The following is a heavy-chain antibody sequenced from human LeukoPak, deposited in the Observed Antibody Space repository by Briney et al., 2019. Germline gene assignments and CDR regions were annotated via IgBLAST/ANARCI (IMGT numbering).Heavy chain of an antibody. D-gene: IGHD2-8*01. Sequence: ASVKVSCKASGYTFTGYYMHWVRQAPGQGLEWMGWINPNSGGTNYAQKFQGRFTMTRDTSISTAYMELSRLRSDDTAVYYCARRAGYCTNGVCYYYYYYYMDVWGKGTTVTVSS. J-gene: IGHJ6*03. CDR2: INPNSGGT. V-gene: IGHV1-2*02. CDR3: ARRAGYCTNGVCYYYYYYYMDV. CDR1: GYTFTGYY.